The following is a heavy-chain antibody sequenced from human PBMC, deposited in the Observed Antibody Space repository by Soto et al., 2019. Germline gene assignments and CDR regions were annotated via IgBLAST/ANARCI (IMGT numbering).Heavy chain of an antibody. CDR3: AALPGYDSSGYYGYAFDI. Sequence: ASVKVSCKASGYTFTSYGISWVRQAPGQGLEWMGWISAYNGNTNYAQKLQGRVTMTTDTSTSTAYMELSSLRSEDTAVYYCAALPGYDSSGYYGYAFDIWGQGTMVTVSS. D-gene: IGHD3-22*01. V-gene: IGHV1-18*01. J-gene: IGHJ3*02. CDR2: ISAYNGNT. CDR1: GYTFTSYG.